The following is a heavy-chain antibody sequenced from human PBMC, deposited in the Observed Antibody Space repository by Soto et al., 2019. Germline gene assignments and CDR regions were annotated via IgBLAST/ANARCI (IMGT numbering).Heavy chain of an antibody. CDR3: TTVEEQWLVSREAKYYYYYGMDV. CDR1: GFTFSNAW. Sequence: PGGSLRLSCAASGFTFSNAWMNWVSKAPGKGLEWVGRIKSKTDGGTTDYAAPVKGRFTISRDDSKNTLYLQMNSLKTEDTAVYYCTTVEEQWLVSREAKYYYYYGMDVWGQGTTVTVSS. CDR2: IKSKTDGGTT. D-gene: IGHD6-19*01. J-gene: IGHJ6*02. V-gene: IGHV3-15*07.